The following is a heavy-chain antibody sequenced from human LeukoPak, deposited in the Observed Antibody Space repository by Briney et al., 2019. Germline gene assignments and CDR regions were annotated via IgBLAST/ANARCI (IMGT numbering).Heavy chain of an antibody. CDR1: GFTFSDYY. CDR3: ARDHHNWNYGCDY. V-gene: IGHV3-11*01. Sequence: GGSLRLSCAACGFTFSDYYMSWIRQAPGKGLEWVSYISSSGSTIYYADSVKGRFTISRDNAKNSLYLQMNSLRAEDTAVYYCARDHHNWNYGCDYWGQGTLVTVSS. J-gene: IGHJ4*02. CDR2: ISSSGSTI. D-gene: IGHD1-7*01.